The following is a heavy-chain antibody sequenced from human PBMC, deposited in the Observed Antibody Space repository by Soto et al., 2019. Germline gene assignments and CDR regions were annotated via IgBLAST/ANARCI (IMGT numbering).Heavy chain of an antibody. J-gene: IGHJ6*03. Sequence: GGSLRLSCAASGFTFSSYAMSWVRQAPGKGLEWVSAISGSGGSTYYADSVKGRFTISRDNSKNTLYLQMNSLRAEDTAVYYCAKGRFGELLRYYYYYYMDVWGKGTTVTVSS. V-gene: IGHV3-23*01. CDR2: ISGSGGST. CDR1: GFTFSSYA. CDR3: AKGRFGELLRYYYYYYMDV. D-gene: IGHD3-10*01.